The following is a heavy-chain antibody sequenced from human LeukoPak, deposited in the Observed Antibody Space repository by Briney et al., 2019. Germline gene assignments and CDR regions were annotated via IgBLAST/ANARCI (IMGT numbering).Heavy chain of an antibody. CDR2: IYSGGST. CDR3: ASAGRGYDAFDI. D-gene: IGHD3-10*01. CDR1: VFTLSSNY. Sequence: GGSLRLSCAASVFTLSSNYMSWVRQAPGKGLEGVSVIYSGGSTNYADSVKGRFTISRDNSKNTLYLQMNSLRAEDTAVYYCASAGRGYDAFDIWGQGTMVTVSS. V-gene: IGHV3-53*01. J-gene: IGHJ3*02.